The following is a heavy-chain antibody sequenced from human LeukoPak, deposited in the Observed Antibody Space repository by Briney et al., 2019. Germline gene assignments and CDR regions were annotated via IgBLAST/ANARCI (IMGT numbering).Heavy chain of an antibody. CDR3: ARGVGQQLAHYFDY. D-gene: IGHD6-13*01. CDR2: INHSGST. Sequence: SETLSLTCAVYGGSFSGYYWSWIRQPPGKGLEWIGEINHSGSTNYNPSLKGRVTISVDTSKNQFSLKLSSVTAADTAVYYCARGVGQQLAHYFDYWGQGTLVTVSS. CDR1: GGSFSGYY. V-gene: IGHV4-34*01. J-gene: IGHJ4*02.